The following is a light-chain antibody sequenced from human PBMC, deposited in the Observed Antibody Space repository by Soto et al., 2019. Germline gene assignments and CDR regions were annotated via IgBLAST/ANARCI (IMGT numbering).Light chain of an antibody. J-gene: IGLJ3*02. CDR2: EVT. CDR3: CSYAVSSTWV. Sequence: QSALTQPASVSGSPGQSITISCTGTSSDVGSYNLVSWYQQHPGKAPKLMIYEVTRRPSGVSNRFSGSKSGNTASLTISGLQAEDEADYYCCSYAVSSTWVFGGGTKLTV. CDR1: SSDVGSYNL. V-gene: IGLV2-23*02.